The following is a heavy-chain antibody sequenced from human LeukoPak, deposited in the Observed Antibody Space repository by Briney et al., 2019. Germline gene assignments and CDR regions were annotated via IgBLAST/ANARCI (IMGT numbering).Heavy chain of an antibody. D-gene: IGHD5-12*01. CDR3: ASLYSGYEN. Sequence: SETLSLTCAVYGHSFSSFYCRWIRQPPGKGLQWIGEINHSGSTNYNPSLKSRVTISVDTSKNQFSLKLSSVTAADTAVYYCASLYSGYENWGQGTLVTVSS. CDR2: INHSGST. CDR1: GHSFSSFY. J-gene: IGHJ4*02. V-gene: IGHV4-34*01.